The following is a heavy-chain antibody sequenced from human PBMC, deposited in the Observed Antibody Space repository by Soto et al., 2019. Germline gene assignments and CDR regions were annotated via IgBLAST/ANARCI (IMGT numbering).Heavy chain of an antibody. CDR3: ARARATIAAAAIFDC. V-gene: IGHV4-30-2*01. J-gene: IGHJ4*02. CDR1: GGSISSGGYS. D-gene: IGHD6-13*01. CDR2: IYHSGST. Sequence: SETLSLTCAVSGGSISSGGYSWSWIRQPPGKGLEWIGYIYHSGSTDYNPSLKSRVTISVDKSNNQFSLRLSSVTAADTAVYYCARARATIAAAAIFDCWGQGTLVTVSS.